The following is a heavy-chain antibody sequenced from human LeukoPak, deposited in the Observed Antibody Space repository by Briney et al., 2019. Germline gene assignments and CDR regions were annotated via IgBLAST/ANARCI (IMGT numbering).Heavy chain of an antibody. V-gene: IGHV3-74*01. Sequence: GGSLRLSCAASGLTFRSYWMHWARQAPGEGLVGVSRINSDGSSTSYADSVKGRLTIFRDNAKNTLYLQMNSLRAEDTAVYYCARDLGRDGYFDYWGQGTLVTVSS. CDR3: ARDLGRDGYFDY. CDR1: GLTFRSYW. CDR2: INSDGSST. D-gene: IGHD5-24*01. J-gene: IGHJ4*02.